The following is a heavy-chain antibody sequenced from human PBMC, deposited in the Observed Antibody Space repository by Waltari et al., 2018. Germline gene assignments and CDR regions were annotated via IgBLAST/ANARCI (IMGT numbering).Heavy chain of an antibody. V-gene: IGHV3-15*01. CDR3: TTDDYGDYGYAFDI. D-gene: IGHD4-17*01. J-gene: IGHJ3*02. Sequence: EVQLVESGGGLVKPGGSLRLSCAASGFTFSNAWMSWVRQAPGKGLEWVGRIKSKTDGGTTDYAAPVKGRFTISRDDSKNTLYLQMNSLKTEDTAVYYCTTDDYGDYGYAFDIWGQGTMVTVSS. CDR2: IKSKTDGGTT. CDR1: GFTFSNAW.